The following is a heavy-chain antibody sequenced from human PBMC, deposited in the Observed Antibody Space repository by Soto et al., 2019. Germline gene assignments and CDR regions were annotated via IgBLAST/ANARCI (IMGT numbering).Heavy chain of an antibody. Sequence: QITLKESGPTLVKPTQTLTLTCTFSGFSLSTSGVGVGWIRQPPGKALEWLALIYWDEDKRYSPSLKSRLTITKDTSKNQVVLTMTNMDPVDTATYYCAHSFHYDYVWGSYRIPFDYWGQGTLVTVSS. CDR2: IYWDEDK. D-gene: IGHD3-16*02. J-gene: IGHJ4*02. CDR1: GFSLSTSGVG. CDR3: AHSFHYDYVWGSYRIPFDY. V-gene: IGHV2-5*02.